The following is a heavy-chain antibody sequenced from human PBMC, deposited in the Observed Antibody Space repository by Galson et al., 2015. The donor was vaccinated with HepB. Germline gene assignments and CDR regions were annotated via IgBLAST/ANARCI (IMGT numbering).Heavy chain of an antibody. Sequence: SLRLSCAASGFTFSNYSMHWVRQAPGKGLEWVSFISSTSSYIYYADSVKGRFTISRDNAKNSLYLQMNSLRAEDTAVYYCARGMTGLGSAFDIWGQRTMVTVSS. D-gene: IGHD3-10*01. CDR2: ISSTSSYI. V-gene: IGHV3-21*01. J-gene: IGHJ3*02. CDR3: ARGMTGLGSAFDI. CDR1: GFTFSNYS.